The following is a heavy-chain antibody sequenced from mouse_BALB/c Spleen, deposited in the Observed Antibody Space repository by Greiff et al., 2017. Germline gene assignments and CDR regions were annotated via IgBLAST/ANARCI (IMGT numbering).Heavy chain of an antibody. CDR3: ARYWDGFFPFAY. V-gene: IGHV3-2*02. CDR2: ISYSGST. Sequence: EVKLVESGPGLVKPSQSLSLTCTVTGYSITSDYAWNWIRQFPGNKLEWMGYISYSGSTSYNPSLKSRISITRDTSKNQYYLQLNSVTTEDTATYYCARYWDGFFPFAYWGQGTLVTVSA. D-gene: IGHD4-1*01. CDR1: GYSITSDYA. J-gene: IGHJ3*01.